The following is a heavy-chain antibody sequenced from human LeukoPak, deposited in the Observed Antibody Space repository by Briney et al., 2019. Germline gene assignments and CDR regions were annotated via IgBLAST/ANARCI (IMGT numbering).Heavy chain of an antibody. D-gene: IGHD1-14*01. CDR1: GFTFSNYE. CDR3: VRARFTTFVYY. Sequence: GGSLRLSCAASGFTFSNYEMNWVRQAPGKGLEWVSYISGSGSTTYYADSVKGRFTISRDNAKNSLSLQMNNLSVDDTAVYYCVRARFTTFVYYWGQGTLVTVSS. CDR2: ISGSGSTT. J-gene: IGHJ4*02. V-gene: IGHV3-48*03.